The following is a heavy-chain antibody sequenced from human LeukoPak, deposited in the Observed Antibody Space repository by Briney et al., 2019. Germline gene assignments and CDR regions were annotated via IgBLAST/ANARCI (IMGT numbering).Heavy chain of an antibody. CDR3: AKSNGYGLIDI. CDR1: GASISSYY. Sequence: PSETLSLTCTVSGASISSYYWSWIRQPAGKGLEWIGRISSSGSTNYNPSLKSRVTMSVDTSKNQFSLKLDSVTAADTAVYYCAKSNGYGLIDIWGQGTMVTVSS. D-gene: IGHD3-22*01. J-gene: IGHJ3*02. CDR2: ISSSGST. V-gene: IGHV4-4*07.